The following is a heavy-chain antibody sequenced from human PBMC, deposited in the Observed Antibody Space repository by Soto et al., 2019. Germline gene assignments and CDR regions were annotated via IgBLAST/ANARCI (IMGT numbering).Heavy chain of an antibody. V-gene: IGHV3-48*03. D-gene: IGHD6-13*01. CDR2: ISSGGSTI. J-gene: IGHJ4*02. CDR3: ARDRAAGGY. CDR1: GFSFSDYA. Sequence: EVQLVESGGGLAQPGGSLRLSCVASGFSFSDYAMNWVRRAPGKGLEWVAYISSGGSTIHYADSVRGRFTVSRDNARNSLYLQMNTLSVEDTALYYCARDRAAGGYWGQGTLVTVSS.